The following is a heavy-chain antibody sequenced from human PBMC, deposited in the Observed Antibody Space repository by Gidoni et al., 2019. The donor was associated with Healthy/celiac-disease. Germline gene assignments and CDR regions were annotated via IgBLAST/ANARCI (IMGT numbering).Heavy chain of an antibody. V-gene: IGHV3-64D*06. D-gene: IGHD6-13*01. CDR1: GFTFSNYA. Sequence: EVQLLESGGGLVQPGGSLRLSCSASGFTFSNYAMHWVRQAPGKGLEYGSGISNNGGSTYYADSVKGRFTVSRDDSKNTLYLQMSSLRTEETAVYYCVKDTSSWYSLDYWGQGTLVTVSS. CDR3: VKDTSSWYSLDY. CDR2: ISNNGGST. J-gene: IGHJ4*02.